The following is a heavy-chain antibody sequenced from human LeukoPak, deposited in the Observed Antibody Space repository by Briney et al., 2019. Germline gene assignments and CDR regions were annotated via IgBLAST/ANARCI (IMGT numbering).Heavy chain of an antibody. J-gene: IGHJ4*03. CDR3: ARTTTPHYYGSGRYALGY. D-gene: IGHD3-10*01. V-gene: IGHV3-30-3*01. Sequence: GGSLSSSCAASGFTSSTYAMHWVRQGPGKGLEWVAVISYDGSNKYYADSVKGRFTISRDNSKNTLYLQLSSLSAEDTAVYYCARTTTPHYYGSGRYALGYWGHGELVTVPS. CDR1: GFTSSTYA. CDR2: ISYDGSNK.